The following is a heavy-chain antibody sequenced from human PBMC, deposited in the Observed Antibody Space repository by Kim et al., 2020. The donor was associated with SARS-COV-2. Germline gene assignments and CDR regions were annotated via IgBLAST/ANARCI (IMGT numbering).Heavy chain of an antibody. CDR1: GFTFSYYG. CDR2: ISYDGSNK. V-gene: IGHV3-30*18. J-gene: IGHJ6*02. CDR3: AKDLILTVTLQHGHYYYYGMDV. D-gene: IGHD4-17*01. Sequence: GGSLRLSCAASGFTFSYYGMNWVRQAPGKGLEWVALISYDGSNKYYADSVKGRFTISRDNSKNALYLQMNSLRAEDTAVYYCAKDLILTVTLQHGHYYYYGMDVWGQGTTVTVSS.